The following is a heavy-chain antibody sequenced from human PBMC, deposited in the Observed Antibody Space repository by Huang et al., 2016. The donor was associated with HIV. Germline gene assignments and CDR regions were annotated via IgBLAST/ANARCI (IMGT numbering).Heavy chain of an antibody. CDR1: GGTFSRYA. Sequence: QVQLVQSGAEVKKPGSSVKVSCKASGGTFSRYAISWVRQAPGQGREGMVGILPIFGTANYAQKFQGRVTITADESTSTAYMELSSLRSEDTAVYYCARVESRRYYDSSGYYYWGQGTLVTVSS. CDR2: ILPIFGTA. D-gene: IGHD3-22*01. V-gene: IGHV1-69*01. J-gene: IGHJ4*02. CDR3: ARVESRRYYDSSGYYY.